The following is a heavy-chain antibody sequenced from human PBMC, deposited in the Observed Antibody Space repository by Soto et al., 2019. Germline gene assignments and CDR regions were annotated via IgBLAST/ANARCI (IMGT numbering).Heavy chain of an antibody. D-gene: IGHD4-4*01. Sequence: GESLKISCKGSGYSFTSYWISWVRQMPGKGLEWMGRIDPSDSYTNYSPSFQGHVTISADMSISTAYLQWSSLKASDTAMYYCAVSNYVGYYYYYGMDVWGQGTTVTVSS. J-gene: IGHJ6*02. V-gene: IGHV5-10-1*01. CDR2: IDPSDSYT. CDR1: GYSFTSYW. CDR3: AVSNYVGYYYYYGMDV.